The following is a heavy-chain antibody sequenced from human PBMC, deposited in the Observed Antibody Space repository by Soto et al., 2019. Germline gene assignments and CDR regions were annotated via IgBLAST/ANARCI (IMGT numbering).Heavy chain of an antibody. CDR3: ARMMVFGVVITPAYGMDV. V-gene: IGHV1-3*01. J-gene: IGHJ6*02. D-gene: IGHD3-3*01. CDR1: GYTFTSYA. Sequence: ASVKVSCKASGYTFTSYAMHWVRQAPGQRLEWMGWINAGNGNTKYSQKFQGRVTTTRDTSASTAYMELSSLRSEDTAVYYCARMMVFGVVITPAYGMDVWGQGTTVTVSS. CDR2: INAGNGNT.